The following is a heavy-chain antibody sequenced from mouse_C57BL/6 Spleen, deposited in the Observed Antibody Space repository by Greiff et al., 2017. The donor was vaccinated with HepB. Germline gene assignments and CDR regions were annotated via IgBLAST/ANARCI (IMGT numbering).Heavy chain of an antibody. V-gene: IGHV1-81*01. D-gene: IGHD1-1*01. J-gene: IGHJ1*03. CDR1: GYTFTSYG. CDR3: ARWGSSMYFDV. CDR2: IYPRSGNT. Sequence: QVQLKQSGAELARPGASVKLSCKASGYTFTSYGISWVKQRTGQGLEWIGEIYPRSGNTYYNEKFKGKATLTADKSSSTAYMELRSLTSEDSAVYFCARWGSSMYFDVWGTGTTVTVSS.